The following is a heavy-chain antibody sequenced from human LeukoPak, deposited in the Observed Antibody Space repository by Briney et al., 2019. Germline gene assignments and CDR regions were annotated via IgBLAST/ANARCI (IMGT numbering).Heavy chain of an antibody. Sequence: SETLSLTCAVYGGSFSGYYWSWIRQPPGKRLEWIGEINHSGSTNYNPSLKSRVTISVDTSKNQFSLKLSSVTAADTAVYYCAKNRRLGYCSSTSCYGGWFDPWGQGTLVTVSS. J-gene: IGHJ5*02. V-gene: IGHV4-34*01. CDR2: INHSGST. D-gene: IGHD2-2*01. CDR3: AKNRRLGYCSSTSCYGGWFDP. CDR1: GGSFSGYY.